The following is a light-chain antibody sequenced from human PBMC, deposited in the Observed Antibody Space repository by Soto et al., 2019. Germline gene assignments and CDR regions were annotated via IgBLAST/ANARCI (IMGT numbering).Light chain of an antibody. V-gene: IGLV2-11*01. CDR2: DVS. Sequence: QSALTQPRSVSGSPGQSVTISCTGTSSDVGGYNYVSWYQQHPGKAPKLMIYDVSKRPSGVPDRFSGSKSGNTASLTISGFQAEDEADYYCCSYAGSYTFYFFGTGTKVTVL. J-gene: IGLJ1*01. CDR1: SSDVGGYNY. CDR3: CSYAGSYTFYF.